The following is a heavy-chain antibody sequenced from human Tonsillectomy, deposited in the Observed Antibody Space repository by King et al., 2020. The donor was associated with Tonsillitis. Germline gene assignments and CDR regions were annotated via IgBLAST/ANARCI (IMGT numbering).Heavy chain of an antibody. D-gene: IGHD2-2*02. CDR2: ITSSSRYI. V-gene: IGHV3-21*01. Sequence: VQLVESGGGLVKPGGSLRLSCAASGFTFSSYSMNWVRQAPGKGLEWVSSITSSSRYISYADSVKGRFTISRDNAKNSLFVQMNSLRAEDTAVYYCARSLVPAAIYGDRAYYYGMDVWGQGTTVTVSS. CDR3: ARSLVPAAIYGDRAYYYGMDV. J-gene: IGHJ6*02. CDR1: GFTFSSYS.